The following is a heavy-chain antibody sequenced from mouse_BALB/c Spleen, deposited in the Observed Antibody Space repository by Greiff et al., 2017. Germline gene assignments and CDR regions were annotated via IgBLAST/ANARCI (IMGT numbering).Heavy chain of an antibody. V-gene: IGHV2-2*02. D-gene: IGHD4-1*01. J-gene: IGHJ4*01. Sequence: VKVVESGPGLVQPSQSLSITCTVSGFSLTSYGVHWVRQSPGKGLEWLGVIWSGGSTDYNAAFISRLSISKDNSKSQVFFKMNSLQANDTAIYYCARTGGTDYYAMDYWGQGTSVTVSS. CDR2: IWSGGST. CDR3: ARTGGTDYYAMDY. CDR1: GFSLTSYG.